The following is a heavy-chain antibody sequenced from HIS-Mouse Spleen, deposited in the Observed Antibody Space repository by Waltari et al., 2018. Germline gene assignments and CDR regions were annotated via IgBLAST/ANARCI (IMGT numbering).Heavy chain of an antibody. CDR1: GFHFRSYG. J-gene: IGHJ4*02. CDR2: ISYDGSNK. V-gene: IGHV3-30*18. Sequence: QVQLMESGGGVVQPGRSLRISCAASGFHFRSYGLHWVRQAPGKGLEWVAVISYDGSNKYYADSVKGRFTISRDNSKNTLYLQMNSLRAEDTAVYYCAKASSGWLDYWGQGTLVTVSS. CDR3: AKASSGWLDY. D-gene: IGHD6-19*01.